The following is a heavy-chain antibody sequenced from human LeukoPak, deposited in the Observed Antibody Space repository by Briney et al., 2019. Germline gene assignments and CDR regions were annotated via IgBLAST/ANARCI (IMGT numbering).Heavy chain of an antibody. D-gene: IGHD3-10*01. CDR1: GFTVSSNY. J-gene: IGHJ4*02. V-gene: IGHV3-66*02. CDR2: IYSGGST. CDR3: ARVPPSAWPLGFDY. Sequence: PGGSLRLSCAASGFTVSSNYMNWVRQAPGKGLEWVSVIYSGGSTYYADSVKGRFIISRDNSKNTLYLQMNGLRPDDTAVYYCARVPPSAWPLGFDYWGQGTLVTVSS.